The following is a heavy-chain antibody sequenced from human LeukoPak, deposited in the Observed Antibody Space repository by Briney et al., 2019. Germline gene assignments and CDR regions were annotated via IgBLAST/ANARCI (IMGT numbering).Heavy chain of an antibody. V-gene: IGHV1-24*01. D-gene: IGHD5-24*01. CDR3: ASRSPRDGYIRDAFDI. J-gene: IGHJ3*02. Sequence: ASVKVSCKVSGYTLTELSMHWVRQAPGKGLEWMGGFDPEDGETIYAQKFQGRVTMTEDTSTDTAYMELSSLRSEDTAVYYCASRSPRDGYIRDAFDIWGQGTMVTVSS. CDR2: FDPEDGET. CDR1: GYTLTELS.